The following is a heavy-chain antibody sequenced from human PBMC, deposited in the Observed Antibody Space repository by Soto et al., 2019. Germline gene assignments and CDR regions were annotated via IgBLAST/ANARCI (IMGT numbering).Heavy chain of an antibody. CDR2: INKSGGSR. CDR1: GFTFNTFA. V-gene: IGHV3-23*01. CDR3: AKGAEMPTIPFDY. J-gene: IGHJ4*02. Sequence: EVLLLESGGGLVPRGGSLRLSCEASGFTFNTFAMSWVRQAPGRGLEWVSRINKSGGSRYYSDSVRGRFTVSRDNSKNTLVLQINSLRDEDTAIYYCAKGAEMPTIPFDYWGQGALVTVSS. D-gene: IGHD1-1*01.